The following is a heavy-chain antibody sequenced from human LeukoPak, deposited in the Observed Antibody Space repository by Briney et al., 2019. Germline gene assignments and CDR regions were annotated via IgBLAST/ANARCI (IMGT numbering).Heavy chain of an antibody. CDR2: ISGGGGST. J-gene: IGHJ4*02. Sequence: PGGSLRLSCAASGFTFSNSAMTWVRQAPGKGLEWVSGISGGGGSTYYADSVKGRFTISRDNSKNTLYLQMNSLRAEDTAVYYCAKAPPKPGSGSYYRLRALGYWGQGTLVTVSS. CDR3: AKAPPKPGSGSYYRLRALGY. V-gene: IGHV3-23*01. CDR1: GFTFSNSA. D-gene: IGHD3-10*01.